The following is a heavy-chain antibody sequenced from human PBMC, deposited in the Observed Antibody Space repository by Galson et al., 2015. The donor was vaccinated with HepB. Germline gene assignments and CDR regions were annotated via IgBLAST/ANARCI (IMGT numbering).Heavy chain of an antibody. Sequence: SLRLSCAASGFTFSSYAMSWVRQAPGKGVEWVSAISGSGGSTYYADSVKGRFTISRDNSKNTLYVQMNSLRAEDTAVYYCAKVGIRVGYYFDYWGQGTLVTVSS. V-gene: IGHV3-23*01. J-gene: IGHJ4*02. D-gene: IGHD3-16*01. CDR1: GFTFSSYA. CDR2: ISGSGGST. CDR3: AKVGIRVGYYFDY.